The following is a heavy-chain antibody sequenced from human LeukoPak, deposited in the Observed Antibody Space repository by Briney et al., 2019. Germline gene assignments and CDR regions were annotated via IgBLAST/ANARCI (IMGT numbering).Heavy chain of an antibody. V-gene: IGHV4-34*01. CDR1: GGSFSGYY. J-gene: IGHJ4*02. Sequence: SETLSLTCAVYGGSFSGYYWSWIRQPPGKGLEWIGEINHSGSTNYYPSLKSRVTISVDTSKNQFSLKLSSVTAADTAVYYCARRRYWGQGTLVTVSS. CDR3: ARRRY. CDR2: INHSGST.